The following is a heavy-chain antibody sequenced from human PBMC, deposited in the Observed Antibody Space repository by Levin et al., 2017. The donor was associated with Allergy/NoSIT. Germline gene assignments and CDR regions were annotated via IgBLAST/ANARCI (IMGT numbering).Heavy chain of an antibody. Sequence: ASVKVSCKASGYTFTGYYMHWVRQAPGQGLEWMGWINPNSGGTNYAQKFQGRVTMTRDTSISTAYMELSRLRSDDTAVYYCARGDYYGSGSSNYYYDYMDGWGKGTTVTVSS. D-gene: IGHD3-10*01. CDR2: INPNSGGT. V-gene: IGHV1-2*02. CDR1: GYTFTGYY. CDR3: ARGDYYGSGSSNYYYDYMDG. J-gene: IGHJ6*03.